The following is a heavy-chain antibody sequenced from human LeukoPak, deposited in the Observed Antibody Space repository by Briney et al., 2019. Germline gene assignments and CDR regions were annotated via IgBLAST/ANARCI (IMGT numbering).Heavy chain of an antibody. Sequence: SETLSLTCAVYGGSFSGYYWSWIRQPPGKGLEWIGEINHSGSTNYNPSLKSRVTISVDTSKNQFSLTLSSVTAADTAVYYCARSSRITIFGVVHKEFDYWGQGTLVTVSS. J-gene: IGHJ4*02. D-gene: IGHD3-3*01. CDR3: ARSSRITIFGVVHKEFDY. CDR1: GGSFSGYY. CDR2: INHSGST. V-gene: IGHV4-34*01.